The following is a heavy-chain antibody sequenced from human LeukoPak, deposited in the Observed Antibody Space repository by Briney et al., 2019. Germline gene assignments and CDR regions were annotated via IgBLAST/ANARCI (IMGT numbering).Heavy chain of an antibody. CDR1: GYTFTSYG. D-gene: IGHD3-22*01. J-gene: IGHJ4*02. CDR3: ARVTSWLLGGEYFDH. V-gene: IGHV1-18*01. CDR2: ISAYNGNT. Sequence: ASVKVSCKASGYTFTSYGISWVRQAPGQGLEWMGWISAYNGNTNYAQKLQGRVTMTTDTSTSTAYMELRSLRSDDTAVYYCARVTSWLLGGEYFDHWGQGTLVPVSS.